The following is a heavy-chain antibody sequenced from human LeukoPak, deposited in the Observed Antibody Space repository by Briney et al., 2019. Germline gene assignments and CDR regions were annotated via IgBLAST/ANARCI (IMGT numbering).Heavy chain of an antibody. V-gene: IGHV3-21*01. D-gene: IGHD4-23*01. CDR3: AREVGKGSRDMDV. Sequence: TGGSLRLSCAASGFTFSSYSMNWVRQAPGKGLEWVSSISSSSYIYYADSVKGRFTISRDNAKNSLYLQMNSLRAEDAAVYYCAREVGKGSRDMDVWGKGTTVTVSS. CDR2: ISSSSYI. CDR1: GFTFSSYS. J-gene: IGHJ6*03.